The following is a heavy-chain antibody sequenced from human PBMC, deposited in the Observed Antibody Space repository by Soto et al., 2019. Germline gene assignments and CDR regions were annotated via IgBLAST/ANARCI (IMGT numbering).Heavy chain of an antibody. D-gene: IGHD3-10*01. J-gene: IGHJ4*02. CDR1: GYTFTSYG. CDR3: ARGITMVRGVIISEYFDY. Sequence: ASVKVSCKASGYTFTSYGISWVRQAPGQGLEWMGWISAYNGNTNYAQKLQGRVTMTTDTSTSTAYMELRSLRSDDTAVYYCARGITMVRGVIISEYFDYWGQGTLVTVSS. V-gene: IGHV1-18*01. CDR2: ISAYNGNT.